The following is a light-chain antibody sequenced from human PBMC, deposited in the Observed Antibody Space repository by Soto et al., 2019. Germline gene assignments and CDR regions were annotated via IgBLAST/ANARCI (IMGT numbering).Light chain of an antibody. CDR2: GAS. V-gene: IGKV3D-15*01. Sequence: EIVMTQSPATLSVSPGERATLSCRASQSVSNNYLAWYQQKPGQAPRLLIYGASNRATGIPARFSGSGSGTEFTLTISSLQSEDVGVYYCQQYDNWPPAFGQGTRLEIK. CDR1: QSVSNN. CDR3: QQYDNWPPA. J-gene: IGKJ5*01.